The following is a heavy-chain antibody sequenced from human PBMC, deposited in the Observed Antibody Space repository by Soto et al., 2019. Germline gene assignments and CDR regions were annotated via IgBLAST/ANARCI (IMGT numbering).Heavy chain of an antibody. CDR3: AREIGYSSTWPSY. CDR2: IGFDGNND. V-gene: IGHV3-33*08. D-gene: IGHD6-13*01. J-gene: IGHJ4*02. CDR1: GFTFSSYA. Sequence: PGGSLRLSCAASGFTFSSYAMHWVRQAPSKGLEWVAVIGFDGNNDYYANSVKGRFTISRDNSGNTLYLEMKSLRVEDTAVYYCAREIGYSSTWPSYWGPGTLVTVSS.